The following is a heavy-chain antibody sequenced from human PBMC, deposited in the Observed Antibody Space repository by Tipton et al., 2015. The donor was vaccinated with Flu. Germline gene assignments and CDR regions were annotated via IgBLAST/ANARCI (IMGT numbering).Heavy chain of an antibody. CDR2: IKQDGSEK. J-gene: IGHJ4*02. CDR1: GFTFSIYW. D-gene: IGHD2-21*01. Sequence: GSLRLSCAASGFTFSIYWMSWVRQAPGKGLEWVANIKQDGSEKNYVDSVKGRFTISRDNDKRSLYLQMNTLRAEDTAVYYCAREIPGGATNLDYWGQGTVVTVSS. CDR3: AREIPGGATNLDY. V-gene: IGHV3-7*03.